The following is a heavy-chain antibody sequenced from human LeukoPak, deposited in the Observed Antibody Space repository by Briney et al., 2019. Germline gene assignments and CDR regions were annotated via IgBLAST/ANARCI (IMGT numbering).Heavy chain of an antibody. V-gene: IGHV4-34*01. CDR3: ARGGRSTIFGVVIIGNNWFDP. CDR1: GGSFSGYY. CDR2: INHSGST. Sequence: PSETLSLTCAVYGGSFSGYYWSWIRQPPGKGLEWVWEINHSGSTNYNPSLKSRVTISVDTSKNQFSLKLSSVTAADTAVYYCARGGRSTIFGVVIIGNNWFDPWGQGTLVTVSS. D-gene: IGHD3-3*01. J-gene: IGHJ5*02.